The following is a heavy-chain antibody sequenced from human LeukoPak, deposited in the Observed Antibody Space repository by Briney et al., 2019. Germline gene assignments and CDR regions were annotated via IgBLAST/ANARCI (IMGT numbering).Heavy chain of an antibody. CDR1: GFTFSSYW. V-gene: IGHV3-53*01. CDR3: ARGPGSRGIFDY. Sequence: PGGSLRLSCAASGFTFSSYWMHWVRQAPGKGLECVSFLYTGGDTYYADSVKGRFTISRDNSKNTLYLQMNGLRAEDTAVYYCARGPGSRGIFDYWGQGTLVTVSS. J-gene: IGHJ4*02. D-gene: IGHD3-10*01. CDR2: LYTGGDT.